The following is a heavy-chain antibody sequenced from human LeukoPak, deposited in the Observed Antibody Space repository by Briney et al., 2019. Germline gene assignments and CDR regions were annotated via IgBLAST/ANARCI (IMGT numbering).Heavy chain of an antibody. J-gene: IGHJ3*02. CDR2: IWYDGSNK. CDR1: GFSFSNYG. D-gene: IGHD3-10*01. CDR3: AGGALGGIWFGELSPSDAFDI. V-gene: IGHV3-33*01. Sequence: GRSLRLSCAASGFSFSNYGIHWVRQAPGKGLEWVALIWYDGSNKYYADSVKGRFTISRDNSKNTLYLQMNSLRAEDTAVYYCAGGALGGIWFGELSPSDAFDIWGQGTMVTVSS.